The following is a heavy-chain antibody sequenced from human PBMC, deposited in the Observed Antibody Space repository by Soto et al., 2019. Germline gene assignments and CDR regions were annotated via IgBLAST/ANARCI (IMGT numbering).Heavy chain of an antibody. CDR3: ARAGITGTTFDY. CDR1: GYTFTGYY. CDR2: INPNSGGT. V-gene: IGHV1-2*04. J-gene: IGHJ4*02. Sequence: ASVKVSCKASGYTFTGYYMHWVRQAPGQGLEWMGWINPNSGGTNYAQKFQGWVTMTRDTSISTVYMELSRLRSDYTAVYYCARAGITGTTFDYWGQGTLVTVSS. D-gene: IGHD1-20*01.